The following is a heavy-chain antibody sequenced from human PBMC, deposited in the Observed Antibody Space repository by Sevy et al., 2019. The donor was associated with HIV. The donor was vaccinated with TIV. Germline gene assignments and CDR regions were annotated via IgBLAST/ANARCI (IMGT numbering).Heavy chain of an antibody. CDR2: IIPIFGTA. CDR3: ARGGTMVRGVIISRGYYYGMDV. Sequence: ASVKVSCKASGGTFSSYAISWVRQAPGQGLEWMGGIIPIFGTANYAQKFQGRVTITADESTSTAYMELGSLGSEDTAVYYCARGGTMVRGVIISRGYYYGMDVWGQGTTVTVSS. V-gene: IGHV1-69*13. J-gene: IGHJ6*02. D-gene: IGHD3-10*01. CDR1: GGTFSSYA.